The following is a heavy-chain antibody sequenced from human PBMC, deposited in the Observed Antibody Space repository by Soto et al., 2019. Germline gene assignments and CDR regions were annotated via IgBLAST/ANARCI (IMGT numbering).Heavy chain of an antibody. CDR1: GGSFSGYY. Sequence: AVYGGSFSGYYWSWIRQPPGKGLGWIGEINHSGSTNYNPSLRSRVTISVDTSKNQFSLKLSSVTAADTAVYYCARGTEYYYYYGMDVWGQGTTVTVSS. CDR2: INHSGST. V-gene: IGHV4-34*01. J-gene: IGHJ6*02. CDR3: ARGTEYYYYYGMDV.